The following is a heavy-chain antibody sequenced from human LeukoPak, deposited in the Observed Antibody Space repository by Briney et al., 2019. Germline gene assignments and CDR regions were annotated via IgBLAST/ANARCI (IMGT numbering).Heavy chain of an antibody. CDR2: INHAGDVA. D-gene: IGHD3-10*01. J-gene: IGHJ4*02. CDR1: GFSISDYW. CDR3: ARDFSGTGSLDY. V-gene: IGHV3-7*01. Sequence: GGSLRLSCEVSGFSISDYWMNWVRQAPGKGLEWVANINHAGDVAHYADSVKGRFTISKDNAKNSLLLQMNSLRAEDTAVYSCARDFSGTGSLDYWGQGTLVTVSS.